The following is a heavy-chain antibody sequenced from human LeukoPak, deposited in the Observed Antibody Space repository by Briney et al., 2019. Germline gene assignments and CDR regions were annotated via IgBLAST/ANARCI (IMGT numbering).Heavy chain of an antibody. J-gene: IGHJ3*02. CDR1: GGSISISNYY. D-gene: IGHD5/OR15-5a*01. Sequence: PSETLSLTCTVSGGSISISNYYWGWIRQPPGKGLEWIGSIYYSGTTYYNPSLKSRVTISVDTSKNQFSLKLSSVTAADTAVYYCARVSRQSPPLDAFHIWGQGTMVTASS. V-gene: IGHV4-39*07. CDR3: ARVSRQSPPLDAFHI. CDR2: IYYSGTT.